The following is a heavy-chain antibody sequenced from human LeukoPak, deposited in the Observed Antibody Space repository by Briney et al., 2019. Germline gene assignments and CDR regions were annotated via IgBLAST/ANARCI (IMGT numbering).Heavy chain of an antibody. CDR2: ISGSGGST. Sequence: GGSLRLSCAASGFTFSSYAMSWVRQAPGKGLEWVSAISGSGGSTYYADSVKGRFTISRDNSKNTLYLQMNSLRSDDTAVYYCARYPEESSSWYGWFVPWGQGTLVTVSS. CDR3: ARYPEESSSWYGWFVP. V-gene: IGHV3-23*01. D-gene: IGHD6-13*01. CDR1: GFTFSSYA. J-gene: IGHJ5*02.